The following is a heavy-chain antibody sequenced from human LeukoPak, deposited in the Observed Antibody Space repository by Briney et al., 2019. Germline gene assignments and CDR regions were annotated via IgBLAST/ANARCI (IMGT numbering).Heavy chain of an antibody. J-gene: IGHJ4*02. V-gene: IGHV3-30*02. D-gene: IGHD3-22*01. Sequence: GGSLRLSCAASGFTFSSYGMHWVRQAPGKGLEWVAFIRYDGSNKYYADSVKGRFTISRDNSKNTLYLRMNSLRAEDTAVYYCAKETLNYYDSSGYSVPPDYWGQGTLVTVSS. CDR3: AKETLNYYDSSGYSVPPDY. CDR2: IRYDGSNK. CDR1: GFTFSSYG.